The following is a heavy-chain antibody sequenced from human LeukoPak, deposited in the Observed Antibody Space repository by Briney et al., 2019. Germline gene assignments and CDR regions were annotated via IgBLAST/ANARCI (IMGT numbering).Heavy chain of an antibody. CDR3: TKTGGPWD. Sequence: GGSLRLSCAASGFTVSNSFMSWIRQAPGKGLEWVSVIYSDGTSYYADSVKARFSISRDNSKNSLYLQMNSLRVEDTAMYYCTKTGGPWDWGQGTLVTVSS. J-gene: IGHJ4*02. V-gene: IGHV3-53*01. CDR1: GFTVSNSF. D-gene: IGHD7-27*01. CDR2: IYSDGTS.